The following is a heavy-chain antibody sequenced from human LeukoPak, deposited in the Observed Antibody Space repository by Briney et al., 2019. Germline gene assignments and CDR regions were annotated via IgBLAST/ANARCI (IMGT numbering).Heavy chain of an antibody. V-gene: IGHV3-53*01. D-gene: IGHD6-13*01. CDR1: GFTVSGSY. Sequence: GGSLRLSCAASGFTVSGSYMSWVRQAPGKGLEWVSVIYSAGSTYYADSVRGRFTISRDNSKNTLHLQMNSLRAEDTAVYYCARGPWDGSSWDYWGQGTLVTVSS. CDR3: ARGPWDGSSWDY. CDR2: IYSAGST. J-gene: IGHJ4*02.